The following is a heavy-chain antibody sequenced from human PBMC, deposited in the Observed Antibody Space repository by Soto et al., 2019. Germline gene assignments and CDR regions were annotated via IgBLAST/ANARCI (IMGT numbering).Heavy chain of an antibody. V-gene: IGHV4-61*01. CDR3: ARGVMVVVVSATAQSDAFDI. J-gene: IGHJ3*02. D-gene: IGHD2-15*01. CDR1: GGSVSSGSSY. Sequence: SETVSLTCTVSGGSVSSGSSYWSWIRQPPGKGLQRIGYIYYSGSTNYNPSRKSRVTISVDTSKNQFSLKLSSVTAAYTAVYYCARGVMVVVVSATAQSDAFDIWAPGTMVTV. CDR2: IYYSGST.